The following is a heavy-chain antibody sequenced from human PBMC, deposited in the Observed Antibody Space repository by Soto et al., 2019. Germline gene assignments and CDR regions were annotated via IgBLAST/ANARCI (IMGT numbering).Heavy chain of an antibody. J-gene: IGHJ6*02. CDR1: GGSISTPGYS. CDR3: AARHYYYYGLDV. CDR2: VYHNGSA. D-gene: IGHD3-10*01. Sequence: SQTLSLTCIVSGGSISTPGYSWSWIRQPPGKAPEWIGYVYHNGSAYTKPSLKCRVPISLDGAKNQFSLEMTSVTAADTALYDCAARHYYYYGLDVWGQGTTVTVSS. V-gene: IGHV4-30-2*01.